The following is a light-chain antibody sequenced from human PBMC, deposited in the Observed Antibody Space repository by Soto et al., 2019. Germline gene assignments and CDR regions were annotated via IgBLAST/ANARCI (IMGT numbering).Light chain of an antibody. J-gene: IGKJ5*01. CDR3: QQRKNWQVT. Sequence: EIVLTQSPATLSLSPGERATLSCRASQGVRSDLAWYQQKPGQAPRLLIYDASNRATGIPARFSGSGSGTDFTLTISSLEPEDFAVYYCQQRKNWQVTFGQGTRLEIK. V-gene: IGKV3D-11*01. CDR2: DAS. CDR1: QGVRSD.